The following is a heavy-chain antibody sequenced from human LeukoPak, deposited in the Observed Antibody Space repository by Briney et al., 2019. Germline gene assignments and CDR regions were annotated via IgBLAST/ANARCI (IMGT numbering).Heavy chain of an antibody. J-gene: IGHJ6*03. CDR3: ASQPITGTTFRYYYYMDV. V-gene: IGHV4-4*07. CDR2: IYTSGST. D-gene: IGHD1-7*01. CDR1: GGSISSYY. Sequence: PSETLSLTCIVSGGSISSYYWSWIRQPAGKGLERIGRIYTSGSTNYNPSLKSRVTMSVDTSKNQFSLKLSSVTAADTAVYYCASQPITGTTFRYYYYMDVWGKGTTVTVSS.